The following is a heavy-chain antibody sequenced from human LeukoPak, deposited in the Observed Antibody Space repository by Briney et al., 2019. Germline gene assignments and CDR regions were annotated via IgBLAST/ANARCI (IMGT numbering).Heavy chain of an antibody. CDR3: ARESDIVVVPAALYD. CDR1: GFTFSSYS. J-gene: IGHJ4*02. D-gene: IGHD2-2*01. Sequence: GGSLRLSCAASGFTFSSYSMNWVRQAPGKGLEWVSYISSSSSTIYYADSAKGRFTTSTDNAKNSLYLQMNSLRAEDTAVYYCARESDIVVVPAALYDWGQGTLVTVSS. CDR2: ISSSSSTI. V-gene: IGHV3-48*01.